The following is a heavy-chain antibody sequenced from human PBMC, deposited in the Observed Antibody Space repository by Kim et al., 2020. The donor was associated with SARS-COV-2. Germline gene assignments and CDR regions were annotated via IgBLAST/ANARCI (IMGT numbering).Heavy chain of an antibody. V-gene: IGHV1-2*06. CDR3: TRDHNWGADY. J-gene: IGHJ4*02. CDR2: IVTSNGVT. CDR1: GYSITGYP. D-gene: IGHD7-27*01. Sequence: ASVKVSCKASGYSITGYPMHWVRQAPGQGLDWMGRIVTSNGVTTYAQKFQGRVTMTRDTSISTVYMDLNRLTSDDTAVYYCTRDHNWGADYWGQGTPVTVSS.